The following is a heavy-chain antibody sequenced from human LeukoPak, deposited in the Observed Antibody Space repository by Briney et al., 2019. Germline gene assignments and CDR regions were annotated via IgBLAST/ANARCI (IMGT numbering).Heavy chain of an antibody. Sequence: PSETLSLTCTVSGGSISSGGYYWSWIRQPPGKGLEWIGYIYHSGSTYYNPSLKSRVTISVDRSKNQFSLKLSSVTAADTAVYYCARDVSPIWGAAAGFDYWGQGTLVTVSS. J-gene: IGHJ4*02. CDR2: IYHSGST. CDR3: ARDVSPIWGAAAGFDY. V-gene: IGHV4-30-2*01. CDR1: GGSISSGGYY. D-gene: IGHD6-13*01.